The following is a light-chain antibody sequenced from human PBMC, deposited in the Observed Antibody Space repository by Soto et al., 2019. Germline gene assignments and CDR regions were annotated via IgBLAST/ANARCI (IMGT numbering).Light chain of an antibody. Sequence: QTVVTQPPSVSAAPGQKVTISCSGSSSNIRNNYVSWYQQLPGTAPKLLIYDSNKRPSGIPDRFSGSKSGTSATLGITGLQTGDEADYYCGTWDSSLSAVVFGGGTKLTVL. CDR2: DSN. J-gene: IGLJ2*01. CDR3: GTWDSSLSAVV. CDR1: SSNIRNNY. V-gene: IGLV1-51*01.